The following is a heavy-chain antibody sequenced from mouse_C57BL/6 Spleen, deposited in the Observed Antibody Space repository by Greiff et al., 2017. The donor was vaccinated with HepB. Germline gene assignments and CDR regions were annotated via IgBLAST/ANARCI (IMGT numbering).Heavy chain of an antibody. CDR3: VRQYGSSLDY. CDR1: GFSFNTYA. V-gene: IGHV10-1*01. J-gene: IGHJ2*01. D-gene: IGHD1-1*01. Sequence: EVKLVESGGGLVQPKGSLKLSCAASGFSFNTYAMNWVRQAPGKGLEWVARIRSKSNNYATYYADSVKDRFTISRDDSESMLYLQMNNLKTEDTAMYYCVRQYGSSLDYWGQGTTLTVSS. CDR2: IRSKSNNYAT.